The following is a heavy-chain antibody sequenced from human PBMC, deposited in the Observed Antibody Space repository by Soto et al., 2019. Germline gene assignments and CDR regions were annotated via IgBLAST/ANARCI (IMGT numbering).Heavy chain of an antibody. V-gene: IGHV1-69*01. D-gene: IGHD4-17*01. CDR3: ARDGVDVSRTTVRHGALDI. CDR1: GGSFSTYG. J-gene: IGHJ3*02. CDR2: FIPVFTTA. Sequence: QVQLVQSGAEVKKPGSSVKVSCKASGGSFSTYGISWVRQAPGQGLEWMGGFIPVFTTAKYAQKFQGRVSITADESTNKAYMELSSLRSEDTAVYFCARDGVDVSRTTVRHGALDIWGQGTVVTVSS.